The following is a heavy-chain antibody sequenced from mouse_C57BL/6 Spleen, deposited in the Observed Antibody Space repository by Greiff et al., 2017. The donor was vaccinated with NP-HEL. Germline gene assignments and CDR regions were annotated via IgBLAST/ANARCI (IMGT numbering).Heavy chain of an antibody. D-gene: IGHD1-1*02. V-gene: IGHV1-26*01. CDR3: AREVDGARYFDV. CDR1: GYTFTDYY. CDR2: INPNNGGT. Sequence: EVQLQQPGPELVKPGASVKISCKASGYTFTDYYMNWVKQSHGKSLEWIGDINPNNGGTSYNQKFKGKATLTVDKSSSTAYMELRSLTSEDSAVYYCAREVDGARYFDVWGTGTTVTVSS. J-gene: IGHJ1*03.